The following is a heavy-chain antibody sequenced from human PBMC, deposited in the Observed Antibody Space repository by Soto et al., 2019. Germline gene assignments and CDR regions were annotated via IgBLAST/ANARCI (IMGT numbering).Heavy chain of an antibody. V-gene: IGHV3-23*01. CDR1: GFTFSSYA. Sequence: GGSLRLSCAASGFTFSSYAMSWVRQAPGKGQEWVSAISGSGGSTYYADSVKGRFTISRDNSKNTLYLQMNSLRAEDTAVYYCAKDRIAGGYCSGGSCYYFDYWGQGTLVTVSS. CDR3: AKDRIAGGYCSGGSCYYFDY. CDR2: ISGSGGST. D-gene: IGHD2-15*01. J-gene: IGHJ4*02.